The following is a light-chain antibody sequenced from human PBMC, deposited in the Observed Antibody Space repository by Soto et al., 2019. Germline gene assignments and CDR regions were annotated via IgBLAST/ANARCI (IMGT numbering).Light chain of an antibody. V-gene: IGKV3-15*01. Sequence: ETVMTQSPGTLSVSLGERATLSCRASQSVSIHLAWYQQKPGQAPRLLIYDTSTRATGIPARFSGSGSGTEFTLTISSLQAEDVAVYYCQQYGSSRGTFGQGTKV. CDR2: DTS. J-gene: IGKJ1*01. CDR1: QSVSIH. CDR3: QQYGSSRGT.